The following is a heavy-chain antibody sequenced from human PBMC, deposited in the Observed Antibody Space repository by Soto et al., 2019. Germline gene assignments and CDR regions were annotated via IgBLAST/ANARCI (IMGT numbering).Heavy chain of an antibody. V-gene: IGHV3-33*01. J-gene: IGHJ4*02. CDR3: ARDGQWLPRDGLRSSYYFDF. CDR2: IWYDGGNK. CDR1: GFKFSSYV. D-gene: IGHD6-19*01. Sequence: QVQLVESGGGVVQPGRSLRLSCAASGFKFSSYVMHWVRQAPGKGLEWVAVIWYDGGNKYYADSVKGRFTISRDNSKNTLYLQMISLRAEDTAVYYCARDGQWLPRDGLRSSYYFDFWGQGTLVTVSS.